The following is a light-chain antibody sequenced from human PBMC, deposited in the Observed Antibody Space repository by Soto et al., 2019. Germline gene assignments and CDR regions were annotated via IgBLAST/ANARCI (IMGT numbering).Light chain of an antibody. CDR2: AEP. V-gene: IGKV1-39*01. CDR3: QQSYSTLWT. CDR1: QSISSE. J-gene: IGKJ1*01. Sequence: DIQMPQSPSSLSASVGDRVTITCRAGQSISSELNRYQQKPGKAHKLLLYAEPSVQSGVPSRFNASGSGTDFTLTISSLQAEDFATYYCQQSYSTLWTFGQGTNVDI.